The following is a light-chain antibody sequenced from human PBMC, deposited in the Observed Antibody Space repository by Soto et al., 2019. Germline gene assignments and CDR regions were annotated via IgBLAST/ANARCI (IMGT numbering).Light chain of an antibody. J-gene: IGKJ1*01. CDR1: QSVSSN. CDR3: QHYNNWPPRT. V-gene: IGKV3-15*01. Sequence: EIVMTQSPATLSVSPGERATLSCRASQSVSSNLAWYQQKPGQTPRLLIYGASTRATGIPARFSGSGSETEFTLTISGLQSEDFAVYYCQHYNNWPPRTFGQGTKVEI. CDR2: GAS.